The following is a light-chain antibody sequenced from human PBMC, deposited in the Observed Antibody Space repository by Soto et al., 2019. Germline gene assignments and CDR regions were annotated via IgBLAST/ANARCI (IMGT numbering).Light chain of an antibody. CDR1: SSDVGGYNS. CDR3: SSFTSSMTNV. J-gene: IGLJ1*01. CDR2: DVT. V-gene: IGLV2-14*01. Sequence: QSALTQPASVSGSPGQSITISCTGTSSDVGGYNSVSWYQQHPGKAPKLILYDVTDRPSGVSYRFSGSKSGNTASLTISGLQAADEADYFCSSFTSSMTNVCGSGTKVTVL.